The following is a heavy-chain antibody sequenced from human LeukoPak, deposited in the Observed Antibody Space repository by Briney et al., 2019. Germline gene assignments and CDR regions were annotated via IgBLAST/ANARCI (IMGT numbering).Heavy chain of an antibody. D-gene: IGHD6-19*01. CDR2: ISGSGGST. V-gene: IGHV3-23*01. CDR1: GFTFSSYG. J-gene: IGHJ4*02. CDR3: AKDSPSSGSDHPFDY. Sequence: GGTLRLSCAASGFTFSSYGMSWVRQATGKGLEWVSAISGSGGSTYYADSVKGRFTISRDNSKNTLYLQMNSLRAEDTAVYYCAKDSPSSGSDHPFDYWGQGTLVTVSS.